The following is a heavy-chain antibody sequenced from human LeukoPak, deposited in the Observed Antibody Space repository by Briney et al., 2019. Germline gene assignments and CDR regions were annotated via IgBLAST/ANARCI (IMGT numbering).Heavy chain of an antibody. CDR3: ARGDSFYDSSGLGY. V-gene: IGHV4-34*01. J-gene: IGHJ4*02. D-gene: IGHD3-22*01. Sequence: PSETLSLTCAVYGGSFSVYYWSWIRQPPGKGLEWIGEINHSGSTNYNPSLKSRVTISVDTSKNQFSLKLSPVTAADTAVYYCARGDSFYDSSGLGYWGQGTLVTVSS. CDR2: INHSGST. CDR1: GGSFSVYY.